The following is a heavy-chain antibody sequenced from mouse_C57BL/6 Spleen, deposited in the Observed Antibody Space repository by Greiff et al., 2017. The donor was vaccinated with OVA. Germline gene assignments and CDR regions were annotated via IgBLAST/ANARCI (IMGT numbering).Heavy chain of an antibody. CDR2: ISSGSSTI. Sequence: EVHLVESGGGLVKPGGSLKLSCAASGFTFSDYGMHWVRQAPEKGLEWVAYISSGSSTIYYADTVKGRFTISRDNAKNTLFLQMTSLRSEDTAMYYGARQGIYYGPAWFAYWGQGTLVTVSA. V-gene: IGHV5-17*01. CDR3: ARQGIYYGPAWFAY. J-gene: IGHJ3*01. CDR1: GFTFSDYG. D-gene: IGHD2-1*01.